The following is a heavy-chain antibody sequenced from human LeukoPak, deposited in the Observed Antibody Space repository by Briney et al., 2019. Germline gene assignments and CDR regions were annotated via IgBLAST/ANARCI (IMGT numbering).Heavy chain of an antibody. Sequence: GGSLRLSCAASGFTLSGYEMNWVRQAPGKGLEWVALIRKDGTSTYYADSVKGRFTISRDNSKNTLYLQMNSLRAEDTAVYYCAKEDGDYYRHFQHWGQGTLVTVSS. D-gene: IGHD4-17*01. CDR1: GFTLSGYE. CDR3: AKEDGDYYRHFQH. CDR2: IRKDGTST. J-gene: IGHJ1*01. V-gene: IGHV3-23*01.